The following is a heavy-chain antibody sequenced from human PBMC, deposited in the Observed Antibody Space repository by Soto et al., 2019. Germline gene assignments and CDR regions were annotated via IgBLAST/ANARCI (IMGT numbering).Heavy chain of an antibody. CDR3: ARLTFYTGNYVTWFDP. CDR2: IFSSGST. V-gene: IGHV4-59*01. D-gene: IGHD1-7*01. J-gene: IGHJ5*02. Sequence: QVQLQESGPGLVKPSETLSLTCTVSGYSISTYYWSWIRQPPGKGLEWIGYIFSSGSTNYNPSLKSRVTMSIDTSKNTFSLKLNSVTAADTAVYYCARLTFYTGNYVTWFDPWGQGTLVTVSS. CDR1: GYSISTYY.